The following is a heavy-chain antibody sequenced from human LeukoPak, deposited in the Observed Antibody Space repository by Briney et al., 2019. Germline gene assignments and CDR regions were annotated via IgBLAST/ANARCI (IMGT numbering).Heavy chain of an antibody. D-gene: IGHD6-13*01. Sequence: ASVSVSCKASGYTFTIYDINWVRQAPGQGLEWMGWMNPNSSNTGYAQKFQGRVTMTRNTSISTAYMELSSLRSEDTAVYYCARAEPAGTSYWGQGTLVTVSS. V-gene: IGHV1-8*01. CDR3: ARAEPAGTSY. J-gene: IGHJ4*02. CDR2: MNPNSSNT. CDR1: GYTFTIYD.